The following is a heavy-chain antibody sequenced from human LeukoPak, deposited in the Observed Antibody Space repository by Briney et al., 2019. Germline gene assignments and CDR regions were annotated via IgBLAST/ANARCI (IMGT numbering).Heavy chain of an antibody. CDR2: IYYSGST. V-gene: IGHV4-30-4*01. J-gene: IGHJ4*02. CDR3: ARDTMP. CDR1: GGSFSGYY. D-gene: IGHD5-24*01. Sequence: NPSETLSLTCGVYGGSFSGYYWSWIRQPPGKGLEWIGYIYYSGSTYYNPSLKSRVTISVDTSKNQFSLKLSSVTAADTAVYYCARDTMPWGQGTLVTVSS.